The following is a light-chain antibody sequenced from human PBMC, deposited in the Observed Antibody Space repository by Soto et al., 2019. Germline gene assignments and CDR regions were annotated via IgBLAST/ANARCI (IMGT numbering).Light chain of an antibody. V-gene: IGKV3-20*01. CDR2: GAS. J-gene: IGKJ1*01. CDR1: QSVSSSH. Sequence: EYVLTQSPGTLYLSPGERATLSCRASQSVSSSHLAWYQQKPGQAPRLLMYGASSRATGIPDRFSGSGSGTDFTLTISRLEPEDFAVYYCQQYGSSPRTFGQGTKAEIK. CDR3: QQYGSSPRT.